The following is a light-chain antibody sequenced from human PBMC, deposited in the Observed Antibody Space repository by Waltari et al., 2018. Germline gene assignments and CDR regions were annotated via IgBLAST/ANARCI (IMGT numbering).Light chain of an antibody. CDR1: STNFGAGYD. V-gene: IGLV1-40*01. Sequence: QSVLTQPPSMSGAPGQKVTIPCTGGSTNFGAGYDVHRYQQFPGTSPKLLIFGNTNRPSGVPGRFSGSRSGTSASLAIAGLQSEDEAVYYCQSFDSSLSASVFGGGTKLTVL. CDR3: QSFDSSLSASV. CDR2: GNT. J-gene: IGLJ2*01.